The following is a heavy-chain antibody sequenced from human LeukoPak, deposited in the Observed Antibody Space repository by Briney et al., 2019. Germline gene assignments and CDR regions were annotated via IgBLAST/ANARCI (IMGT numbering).Heavy chain of an antibody. D-gene: IGHD2-2*01. CDR2: ISYDGSNK. CDR1: GFTFSSYA. CDR3: AKGDCSSTSCYPVDY. J-gene: IGHJ4*02. Sequence: GGSLRLSCAASGFTFSSYAMHWVRQAPGKGLEWVAVISYDGSNKYYADSVKGRFTISRDNSKNTLYLQMNSLRAEDTAVYYCAKGDCSSTSCYPVDYWGQGTLVTVSS. V-gene: IGHV3-30-3*01.